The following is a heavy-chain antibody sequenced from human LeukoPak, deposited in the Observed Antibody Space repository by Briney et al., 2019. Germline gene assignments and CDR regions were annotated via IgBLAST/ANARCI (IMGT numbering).Heavy chain of an antibody. J-gene: IGHJ3*02. CDR2: INNEETAA. Sequence: GGSLRLSCAASGFTFSTYWMHWVRQAPGKGLVWVSRINNEETAANYAYSVQGRFTISRDNANNMLYLQMDSLRAEDTAVYYCARESTVGPIQTDALDIWGQGTMVTVSS. CDR1: GFTFSTYW. V-gene: IGHV3-74*01. D-gene: IGHD1-26*01. CDR3: ARESTVGPIQTDALDI.